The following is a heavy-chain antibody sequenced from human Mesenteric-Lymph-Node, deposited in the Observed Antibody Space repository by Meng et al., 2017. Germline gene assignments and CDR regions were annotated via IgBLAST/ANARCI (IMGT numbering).Heavy chain of an antibody. J-gene: IGHJ3*02. D-gene: IGHD5-18*01. V-gene: IGHV1-58*02. Sequence: SVKVSCKASGYTFTGYYMHWVRQARGQRLEWMGWLVVGGGNTKYAQKFQERVTIPRDMSTSTAYMELSSLRPEDTAIYYCAADSGYTYGRDSFDIWGQGTMVTVSS. CDR3: AADSGYTYGRDSFDI. CDR2: LVVGGGNT. CDR1: GYTFTGYY.